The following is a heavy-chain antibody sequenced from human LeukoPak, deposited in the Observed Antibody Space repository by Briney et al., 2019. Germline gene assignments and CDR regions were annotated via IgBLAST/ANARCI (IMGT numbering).Heavy chain of an antibody. J-gene: IGHJ5*02. CDR3: VRDFIDVDIHWFDP. CDR1: GGTFSSYA. Sequence: SVKVSCKASGGTFSSYAISWVRQAPGQGLEWMGGIIPIFGTANYAQKFQGRVTITADESTSTAYMELSSLRSEDTAVYYCVRDFIDVDIHWFDPWGQGTLVTVSS. V-gene: IGHV1-69*13. D-gene: IGHD5-24*01. CDR2: IIPIFGTA.